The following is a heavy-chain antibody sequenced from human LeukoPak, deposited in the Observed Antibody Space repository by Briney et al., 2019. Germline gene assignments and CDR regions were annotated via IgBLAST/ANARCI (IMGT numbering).Heavy chain of an antibody. V-gene: IGHV4-61*02. D-gene: IGHD6-19*01. CDR2: IYTSGST. Sequence: SETLSLTCTVSGGSISSGSYYWSWIRQPAGKGLEWIGRIYTSGSTNYNPSLKSRVTISVDTSKNQFSLKLSSVTAADTAVYYCARGSGYSSGPNWGQGTLVTVSS. CDR1: GGSISSGSYY. J-gene: IGHJ4*02. CDR3: ARGSGYSSGPN.